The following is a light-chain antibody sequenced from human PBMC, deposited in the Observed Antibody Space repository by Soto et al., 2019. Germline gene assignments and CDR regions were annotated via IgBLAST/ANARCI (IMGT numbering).Light chain of an antibody. J-gene: IGKJ3*01. V-gene: IGKV3-15*01. Sequence: EIVMTQSPATLSVSPGERATLSCRASQSVSSNLAWYQQKPGQAPRLLIYGASTRATGIPARFSGSGSGTEFTLTISSLQSGDFAVYYWQQYNNLPFTFGPGTKVDIK. CDR2: GAS. CDR1: QSVSSN. CDR3: QQYNNLPFT.